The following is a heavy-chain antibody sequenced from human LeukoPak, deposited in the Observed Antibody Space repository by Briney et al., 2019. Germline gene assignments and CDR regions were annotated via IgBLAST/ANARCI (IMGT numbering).Heavy chain of an antibody. CDR1: GYTFTKYG. CDR2: VGTYTGKT. D-gene: IGHD2-8*01. Sequence: ASVTVSCKASGYTFTKYGITWVRQAPGQGLEWMGWVGTYTGKTNYAQNLQGRVTMTTDTSTRTAYMELGSLRSDDTAVYYCASGHCTNGVCYGECEYFQHWGQGTLVTVSS. CDR3: ASGHCTNGVCYGECEYFQH. V-gene: IGHV1-18*01. J-gene: IGHJ1*01.